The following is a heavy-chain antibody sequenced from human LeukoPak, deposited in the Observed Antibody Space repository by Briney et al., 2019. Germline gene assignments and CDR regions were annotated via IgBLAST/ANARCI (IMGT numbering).Heavy chain of an antibody. CDR1: GYTFTSYY. CDR2: INPSGGST. CDR3: GTGKYCSGGSGVYYYYGMDF. D-gene: IGHD2-15*01. Sequence: ASVKVSCTASGYTFTSYYMQWVRQAPGQGLESMGIINPSGGSTSSAQKLPGRVTMTTDTSTSTGYMEMSSLRSEDTAAYYCGTGKYCSGGSGVYYYYGMDFWGQGTTVTVSS. J-gene: IGHJ6*02. V-gene: IGHV1-46*03.